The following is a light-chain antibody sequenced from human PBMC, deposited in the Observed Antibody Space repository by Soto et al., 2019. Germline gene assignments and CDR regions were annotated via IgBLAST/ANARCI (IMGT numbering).Light chain of an antibody. CDR3: QHYGSSPPSIT. V-gene: IGKV2D-29*01. Sequence: DIVITQTPLSLSVTPGQPASISCTSSPSLLHSDGKTYLYWYLQKPGQTPQLLIYEVSNRFSGVPDRFSGSGSGTDLHFTISRLEPEDFAVYYCQHYGSSPPSITFGQGTRLEIK. J-gene: IGKJ5*01. CDR1: PSLLHSDGKTY. CDR2: EVS.